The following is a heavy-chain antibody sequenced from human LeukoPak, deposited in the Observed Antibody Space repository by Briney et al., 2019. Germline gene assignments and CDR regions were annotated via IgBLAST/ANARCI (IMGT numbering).Heavy chain of an antibody. V-gene: IGHV3-20*04. J-gene: IGHJ3*02. Sequence: PGGSLRLSCAASGFTVSSNYMSWVRQVPGKGLEWVSGINWNGGSTGYADSVKGRFTISRDNAKNSLYLQMHSLRAEDTALYWCARDLMVRGVIRSPFDIWGQGTMVTVS. CDR2: INWNGGST. CDR1: GFTVSSNY. D-gene: IGHD3-10*01. CDR3: ARDLMVRGVIRSPFDI.